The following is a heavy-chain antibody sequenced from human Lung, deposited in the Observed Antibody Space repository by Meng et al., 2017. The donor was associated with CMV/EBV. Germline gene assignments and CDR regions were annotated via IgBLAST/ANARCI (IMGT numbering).Heavy chain of an antibody. V-gene: IGHV3-23*01. CDR2: ISGSGGTT. J-gene: IGHJ4*02. CDR3: AKELYSGWSYYFDY. Sequence: GGSXRLSCAASGFTFRTYAMSWVRQVPGKGLEWVSSISGSGGTTHYVDSVKGRFTISKDTSRDTLYLQMNSLRAEDTAVYYCAKELYSGWSYYFDYWVQGAXVTVSS. CDR1: GFTFRTYA. D-gene: IGHD6-19*01.